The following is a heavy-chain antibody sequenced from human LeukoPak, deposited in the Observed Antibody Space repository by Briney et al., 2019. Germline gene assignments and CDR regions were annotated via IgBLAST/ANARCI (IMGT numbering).Heavy chain of an antibody. V-gene: IGHV3-21*01. CDR1: GFTFSSYS. Sequence: GGSLRLSCAASGFTFSSYSMNWVRQAPGKGLEWVSSISSSSSYIYYADSVKGRITIPRDNSKNTLYLQMNSLRAEDTAVYYCAKDQSRWELRPSYYFDYWGQGTLVTVSS. D-gene: IGHD1-26*01. J-gene: IGHJ4*02. CDR3: AKDQSRWELRPSYYFDY. CDR2: ISSSSSYI.